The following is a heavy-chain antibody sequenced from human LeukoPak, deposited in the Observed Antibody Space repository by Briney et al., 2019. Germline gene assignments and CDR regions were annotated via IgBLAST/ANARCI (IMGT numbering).Heavy chain of an antibody. CDR3: AKTNGYYDY. Sequence: GGSLRLSCAASGFTFSNNGMSGVRQSPGRGLEWVSGISGGGDTTYYAESVKGRFTISRDNSKNTLFLQMNSLTAEDTAVYYCAKTNGYYDYWGQGTLVAGSS. CDR2: ISGGGDTT. J-gene: IGHJ4*01. V-gene: IGHV3-23*01. CDR1: GFTFSNNG. D-gene: IGHD3-22*01.